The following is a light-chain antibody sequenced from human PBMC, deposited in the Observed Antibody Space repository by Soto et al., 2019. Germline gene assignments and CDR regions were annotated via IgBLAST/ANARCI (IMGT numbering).Light chain of an antibody. V-gene: IGKV3-15*01. J-gene: IGKJ2*01. Sequence: EIVMTQSPATLSVSPGERATLSCRASQSVSSNLAWYQQKPGQAPRLLIYGASTRATGIPARFSGSGSGTECTLTISSLQSEDFAVYYCQQYNNWPSTFGQGTKLEIK. CDR2: GAS. CDR3: QQYNNWPST. CDR1: QSVSSN.